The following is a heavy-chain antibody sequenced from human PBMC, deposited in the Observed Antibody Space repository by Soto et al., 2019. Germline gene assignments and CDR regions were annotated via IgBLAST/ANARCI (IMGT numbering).Heavy chain of an antibody. CDR1: GGSISSYY. Sequence: QVQLQESGPGLVKPSETLSLTCTVSGGSISSYYWSWIRQPPGKGLEWIGYIYYSGSTYYIPSLKSRVTISVDTSKNRFSLKLTSVTAADTAVYFCARGGWRQIDYWGQGTLVTVSS. D-gene: IGHD3-3*01. J-gene: IGHJ4*02. CDR2: IYYSGST. CDR3: ARGGWRQIDY. V-gene: IGHV4-59*08.